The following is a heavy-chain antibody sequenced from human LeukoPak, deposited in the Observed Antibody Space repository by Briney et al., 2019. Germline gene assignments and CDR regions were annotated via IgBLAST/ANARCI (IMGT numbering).Heavy chain of an antibody. CDR3: ARGYGDNPYGMDV. CDR2: ISGSGGST. J-gene: IGHJ6*02. CDR1: GFTFSSYA. D-gene: IGHD4-17*01. V-gene: IGHV3-23*01. Sequence: GGSLRLSCVASGFTFSSYAMTWVRQAPGKGLEWVSGISGSGGSTYYADSVKGRFTISRDNSKNTLYLQMNNLRAEDSAVYYCARGYGDNPYGMDVWGQGTTVTVSS.